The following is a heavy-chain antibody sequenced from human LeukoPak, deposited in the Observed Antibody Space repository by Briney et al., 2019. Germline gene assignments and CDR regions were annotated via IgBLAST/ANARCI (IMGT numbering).Heavy chain of an antibody. D-gene: IGHD6-6*01. V-gene: IGHV1-18*01. CDR1: GYTFTSYG. CDR2: ISAYNGNT. Sequence: ASVKVSCKASGYTFTSYGISWVRQAPGQGLEWMGWISAYNGNTNYAQKLQGRVTMTTDTSTSTAYTELRSLRSDDTAVYYCARVLRGSSSSRADPWGQGTLVTVSS. CDR3: ARVLRGSSSSRADP. J-gene: IGHJ5*02.